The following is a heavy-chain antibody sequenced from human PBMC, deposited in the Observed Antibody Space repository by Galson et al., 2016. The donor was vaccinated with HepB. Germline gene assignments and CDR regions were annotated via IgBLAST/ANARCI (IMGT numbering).Heavy chain of an antibody. V-gene: IGHV1-3*04. D-gene: IGHD3-10*01. CDR3: ARRGTRGFDY. CDR1: GYSSKTSD. Sequence: SCKASGYSSKTSDIHWVRQAPGQRLEWMGWINTANGNPIYSQKVQGRITITRDTSGSTAYMELRSLRSEDTAVYYCARRGTRGFDYWGQGTLVTVSS. J-gene: IGHJ4*02. CDR2: INTANGNP.